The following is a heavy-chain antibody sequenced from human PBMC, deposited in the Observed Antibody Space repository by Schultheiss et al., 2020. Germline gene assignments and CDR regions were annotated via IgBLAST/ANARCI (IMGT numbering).Heavy chain of an antibody. D-gene: IGHD3-3*01. V-gene: IGHV3-30-3*02. CDR3: AKTTGRITIFGVVLPHYYYYMDV. J-gene: IGHJ6*03. CDR1: GFTFSSYA. CDR2: ISYDGSNK. Sequence: WGSMRLSCAASGFTFSSYAMHWVRQAPGKGLEWVAVISYDGSNKYYADSVKGRFTISIDNSKNTLYLQMNSLRAEDTAVYYCAKTTGRITIFGVVLPHYYYYMDVWGKGTTVTVSS.